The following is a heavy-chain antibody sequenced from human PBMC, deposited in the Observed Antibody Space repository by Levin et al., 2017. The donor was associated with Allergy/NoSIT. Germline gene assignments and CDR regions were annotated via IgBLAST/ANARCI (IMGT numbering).Heavy chain of an antibody. CDR3: TRDPHYYGSGSYYNEGAFDI. D-gene: IGHD3-10*01. J-gene: IGHJ3*02. CDR2: INPSGGST. CDR1: GYTFTSYY. V-gene: IGHV1-46*01. Sequence: GASVKVSCKASGYTFTSYYMHWVRQAPGQGLEWKGIINPSGGSTSYAQKFQGRVTMTRDTSTSTVYMELSSLRSEDTAVYYCTRDPHYYGSGSYYNEGAFDIWGQGTMVTVSS.